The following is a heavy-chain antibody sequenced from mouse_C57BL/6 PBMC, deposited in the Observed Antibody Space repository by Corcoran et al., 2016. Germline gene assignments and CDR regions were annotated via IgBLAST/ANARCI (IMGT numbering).Heavy chain of an antibody. V-gene: IGHV9-3*01. CDR1: GYTFTTYG. J-gene: IGHJ3*01. CDR3: ARYATTRFAY. D-gene: IGHD6-1*01. Sequence: QIQLVQSGPELKKPGATVKISCKASGYTFTTYGMSWVKQAPGKGLKWMGWINTYSGVPTYADDFKGRFAFSLETSASTAYLQINNLKNEDTATYFCARYATTRFAYWGQGTLVTVSA. CDR2: INTYSGVP.